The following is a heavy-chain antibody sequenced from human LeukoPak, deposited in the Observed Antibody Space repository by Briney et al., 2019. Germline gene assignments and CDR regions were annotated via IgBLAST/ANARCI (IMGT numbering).Heavy chain of an antibody. Sequence: ASVKVSCKASGYTFTSYGISWVRQAPGQGLEWMGWISAYNGNTNYAQKLQGRVTMTTDTSTSTAYMELRSLRSDDTAVYYCARASTSWYLVGANWFDPWGQGTLVTVSS. CDR1: GYTFTSYG. D-gene: IGHD6-13*01. CDR2: ISAYNGNT. J-gene: IGHJ5*02. CDR3: ARASTSWYLVGANWFDP. V-gene: IGHV1-18*01.